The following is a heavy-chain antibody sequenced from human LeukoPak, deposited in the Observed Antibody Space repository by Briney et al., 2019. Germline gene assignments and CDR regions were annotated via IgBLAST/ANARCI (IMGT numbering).Heavy chain of an antibody. V-gene: IGHV3-74*01. CDR1: GFTFSRYW. D-gene: IGHD1-1*01. Sequence: GGSLRLSCAASGFTFSRYWMHWVRQAPGKGLVWVSHINSDGSSTNYADSVKGRFTISRDNAKNTLYLQMNSLRAEDTAVYYCARSTGYVDYWGQGTLVTVSS. CDR2: INSDGSST. J-gene: IGHJ4*02. CDR3: ARSTGYVDY.